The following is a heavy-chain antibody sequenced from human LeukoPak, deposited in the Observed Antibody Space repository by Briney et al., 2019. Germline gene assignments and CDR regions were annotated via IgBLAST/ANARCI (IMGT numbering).Heavy chain of an antibody. D-gene: IGHD3-22*01. CDR2: INHSGST. V-gene: IGHV4-34*01. CDR1: GGSFSGYY. CDR3: ARTDSSGYYYFDY. J-gene: IGHJ4*02. Sequence: SETLSLTCAVYGGSFSGYYWSWIRQPPGKGLEWIGEINHSGSTNYNPSLKSRVTISVDTSKNQFSLKLSSVTAADTAVYYCARTDSSGYYYFDYWGQGTLVTVSS.